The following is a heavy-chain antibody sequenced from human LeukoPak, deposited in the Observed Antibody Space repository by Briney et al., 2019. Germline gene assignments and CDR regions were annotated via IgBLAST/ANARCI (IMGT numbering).Heavy chain of an antibody. CDR2: IYTSGST. CDR1: GGSISSGSYH. CDR3: ARDSGHNYYDSRSFDY. V-gene: IGHV4-61*02. J-gene: IGHJ4*02. D-gene: IGHD3-22*01. Sequence: PSETLSLTCTVSGGSISSGSYHWSWIRQPAGKGLEWIGRIYTSGSTNYNPSLKSRVTISVDTSKNQFSLKLSSVTAADTAVYYCARDSGHNYYDSRSFDYWGQGTLVTVSS.